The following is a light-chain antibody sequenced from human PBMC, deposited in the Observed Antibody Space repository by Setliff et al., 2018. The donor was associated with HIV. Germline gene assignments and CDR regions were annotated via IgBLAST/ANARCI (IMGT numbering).Light chain of an antibody. CDR2: AAS. CDR1: QGISDS. CDR3: QQYYDTPYT. V-gene: IGKV1-NL1*01. Sequence: DIQMTQSPSSLSASAGDRVTITCRASQGISDSVAWYQQKAGKAPKLLLYAASRLESGFPSRFSGSRSGTDYTLTISSLQPEDFATYSCQQYYDTPYTFGQGTKVDIK. J-gene: IGKJ2*01.